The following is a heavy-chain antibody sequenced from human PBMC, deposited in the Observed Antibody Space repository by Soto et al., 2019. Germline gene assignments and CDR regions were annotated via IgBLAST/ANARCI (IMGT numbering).Heavy chain of an antibody. V-gene: IGHV3-30*18. D-gene: IGHD3-10*01. CDR2: ISYDGSDK. CDR1: GFSFGSYG. CDR3: AKEDLRYYFDY. J-gene: IGHJ4*02. Sequence: GGSLRLSCAASGFSFGSYGMRWVRQAPGKGLEWVAVISYDGSDKYYADSVKGRITISRDNSKNTLYLQMNSLRVEDTAVYYCAKEDLRYYFDYWVQGTLVTVSS.